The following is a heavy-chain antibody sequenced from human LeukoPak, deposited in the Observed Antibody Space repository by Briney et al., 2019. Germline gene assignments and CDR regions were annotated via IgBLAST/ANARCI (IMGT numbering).Heavy chain of an antibody. CDR1: GGSISSYY. CDR2: IYYSGRT. D-gene: IGHD2-2*01. CDR3: ARVRYCSTNRCYDREFDN. Sequence: PSETLSLTCTVSGGSISSYYWSWIRQPPGKGLEWIGYIYYSGRTKYNPSLKSRVTISVDTSKNQFSLKLNSVTAADTAVYYCARVRYCSTNRCYDREFDNWGQGTLVTVSS. V-gene: IGHV4-59*01. J-gene: IGHJ4*02.